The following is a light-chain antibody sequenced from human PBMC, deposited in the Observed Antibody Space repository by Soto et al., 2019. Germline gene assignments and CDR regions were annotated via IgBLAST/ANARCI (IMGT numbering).Light chain of an antibody. V-gene: IGKV1-27*01. CDR2: AAS. J-gene: IGKJ4*01. CDR3: QRYNGAPLT. CDR1: QDIRKY. Sequence: DIQMTQSPSSLSAYIGDRVNITCRASQDIRKYLAWYQHKPGKGPRLLISAASTLQSGVPSRFSGRGSGTDYTLSISSLQSEDVGDYYCQRYNGAPLTFGGGTKLEI.